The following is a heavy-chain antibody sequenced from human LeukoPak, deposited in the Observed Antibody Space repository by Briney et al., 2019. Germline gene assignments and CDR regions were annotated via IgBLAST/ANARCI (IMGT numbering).Heavy chain of an antibody. Sequence: GGSLSLSWAASGFTVSSNYMSWVRQAPGKGLEWASVIYSGGSTYYADSVKGRFTISRDNSRNTLYLQMNSLRPDDTAIYYCAKDFWLAETTDFDYWGQGTLVTVSS. D-gene: IGHD3-3*01. CDR1: GFTVSSNY. CDR2: IYSGGST. J-gene: IGHJ4*02. CDR3: AKDFWLAETTDFDY. V-gene: IGHV3-53*05.